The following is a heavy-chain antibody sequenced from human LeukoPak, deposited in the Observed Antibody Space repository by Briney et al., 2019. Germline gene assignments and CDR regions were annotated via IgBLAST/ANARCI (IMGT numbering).Heavy chain of an antibody. V-gene: IGHV4-4*02. J-gene: IGHJ4*02. CDR1: GGSISSSNW. Sequence: PSGTLSLTCAVSGGSISSSNWWSWVRQPPGQGLEWIGEIYHGGSTNYNPSLKSRVTISVDKSKNQFSLRLSSVTAADTAVYYCARVRYGSSNYFDYWGQGTLVTVSS. D-gene: IGHD3-10*01. CDR2: IYHGGST. CDR3: ARVRYGSSNYFDY.